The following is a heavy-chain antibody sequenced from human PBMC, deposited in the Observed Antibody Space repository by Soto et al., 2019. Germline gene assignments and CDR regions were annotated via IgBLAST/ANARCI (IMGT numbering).Heavy chain of an antibody. V-gene: IGHV3-74*01. CDR2: INSDGSST. CDR3: ARGGGQQLAHFNY. CDR1: GFTFSGYW. J-gene: IGHJ4*02. D-gene: IGHD6-13*01. Sequence: PGGSLRLSCAASGFTFSGYWMHWVRQAPGKGLVWVSRINSDGSSTSYADSVKGRFTISRDNAKNTLYLQMNSLRAEDTAVYYCARGGGQQLAHFNYWGQGTLVTVSS.